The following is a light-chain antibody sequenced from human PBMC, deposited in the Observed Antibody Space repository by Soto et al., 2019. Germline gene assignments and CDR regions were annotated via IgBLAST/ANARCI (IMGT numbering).Light chain of an antibody. CDR2: DVS. CDR3: QQRDNWPWT. Sequence: EIVLTQSPATLSLSPGERATLSCRASQSVRSNLAWYQHKPGQAPRLLIYDVSNRATGIPGRFSGSAFGTDFTLPISNVEPEDYAVYYCQQRDNWPWTFGQGAKVEIK. J-gene: IGKJ1*01. V-gene: IGKV3-11*01. CDR1: QSVRSN.